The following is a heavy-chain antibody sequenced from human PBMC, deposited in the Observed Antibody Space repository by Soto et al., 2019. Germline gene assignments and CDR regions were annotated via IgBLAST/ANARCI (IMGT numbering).Heavy chain of an antibody. CDR3: AHTTPHYDSSVNSQYYFDY. V-gene: IGHV2-5*02. Sequence: QITLKESGPTLVKPTQTLTLTCTFSGFSLTTSRMRMAWIRQPPGKALEWLALIFWDDDKRYSPSLKSRLTVTKDSSKNQVVLTMTNMDPVDTATYFCAHTTPHYDSSVNSQYYFDYWGQGTLVTVSS. J-gene: IGHJ4*02. CDR1: GFSLTTSRMR. CDR2: IFWDDDK. D-gene: IGHD3-22*01.